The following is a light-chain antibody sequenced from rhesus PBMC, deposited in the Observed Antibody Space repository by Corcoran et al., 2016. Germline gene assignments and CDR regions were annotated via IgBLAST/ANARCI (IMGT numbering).Light chain of an antibody. J-gene: IGKJ1*01. CDR3: QQPNSHPWT. CDR2: AAS. Sequence: DIQMTQSPSSLSASVGDTVTITCRASQGISSYLNWFQQKPGKAPKLLIYAASSLQSGVPSRFSGSGSGTDFTLTISSLQPEDFAAYYCQQPNSHPWTFGQGTKVEIK. V-gene: IGKV1-28*03. CDR1: QGISSY.